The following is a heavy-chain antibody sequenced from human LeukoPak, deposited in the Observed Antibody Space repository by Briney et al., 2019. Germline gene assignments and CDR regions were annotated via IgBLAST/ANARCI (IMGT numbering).Heavy chain of an antibody. CDR1: GGSISSYY. J-gene: IGHJ3*02. D-gene: IGHD6-19*01. CDR2: IYFSGST. Sequence: SETLSLTCTVSGGSISSYYWTWIRQPPGKGLEWIGYIYFSGSTNYNPSLKNRVTFSVDTSKNQFSLNLSPVTAADTAVYYCARGYTSGWSPALDIWGQGTMVTVSS. V-gene: IGHV4-59*01. CDR3: ARGYTSGWSPALDI.